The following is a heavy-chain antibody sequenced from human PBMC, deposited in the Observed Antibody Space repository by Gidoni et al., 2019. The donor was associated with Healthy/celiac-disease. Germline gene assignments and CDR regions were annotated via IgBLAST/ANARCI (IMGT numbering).Heavy chain of an antibody. D-gene: IGHD3-3*02. CDR1: GFTFTSSA. CDR2: IVVGSGNT. V-gene: IGHV1-58*02. J-gene: IGHJ5*02. Sequence: QMQLVQSGPEVKKPGTSVKVSCKASGFTFTSSAMQWVRQPRGQRLAWIGRIVVGSGNTNYAQKFQERVTITRDMSTRTAYMELSSLRSEDTAVYYCAASVFSMGISSANWFDPWGQGTLVTVSS. CDR3: AASVFSMGISSANWFDP.